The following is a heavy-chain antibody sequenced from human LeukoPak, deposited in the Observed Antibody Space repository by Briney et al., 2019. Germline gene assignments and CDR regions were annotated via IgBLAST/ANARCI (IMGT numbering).Heavy chain of an antibody. CDR2: INPNSGGT. CDR3: ARDPIFDILTGYKYYYYMDV. CDR1: GYTFTGYY. Sequence: ASVKVSCKASGYTFTGYYMHWVRQAPGQGLEWMGWINPNSGGTNYAQKFQGRVTMTRDTSISTAYMELSRLRSDDTAVYYCARDPIFDILTGYKYYYYMDVWGKGTTVTVSS. J-gene: IGHJ6*03. V-gene: IGHV1-2*02. D-gene: IGHD3-9*01.